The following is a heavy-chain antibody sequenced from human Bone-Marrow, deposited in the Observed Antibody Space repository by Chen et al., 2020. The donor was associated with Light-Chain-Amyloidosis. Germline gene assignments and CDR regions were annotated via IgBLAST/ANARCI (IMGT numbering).Heavy chain of an antibody. J-gene: IGHJ5*02. Sequence: QLQLQESGPGMVKPSETLSITCTVSGGPISHNIYYWAWIRQPPGQGLAWIGSVYYTGSAYYSPSLKSRVTMSVDTSRNQFSLSLSSVTAADTAIYFCARDTHYDFQNGPLSWFDPWGRGALVTVSS. CDR1: GGPISHNIYY. V-gene: IGHV4-39*07. D-gene: IGHD3-3*01. CDR2: VYYTGSA. CDR3: ARDTHYDFQNGPLSWFDP.